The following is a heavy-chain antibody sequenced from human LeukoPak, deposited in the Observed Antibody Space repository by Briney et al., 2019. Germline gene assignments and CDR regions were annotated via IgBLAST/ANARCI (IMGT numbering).Heavy chain of an antibody. CDR1: GYTFTGYY. J-gene: IGHJ4*02. CDR2: ISPNSGGT. CDR3: ARELYSGSYYVAY. D-gene: IGHD1-26*01. V-gene: IGHV1-2*02. Sequence: ASVKVSRKASGYTFTGYYMYWVRQAPGQGLEWMGWISPNSGGTNFAQKFQGRVTMTRDTSISTAFMELSGLRSDDTAVYYCARELYSGSYYVAYWGQGTLVTVSS.